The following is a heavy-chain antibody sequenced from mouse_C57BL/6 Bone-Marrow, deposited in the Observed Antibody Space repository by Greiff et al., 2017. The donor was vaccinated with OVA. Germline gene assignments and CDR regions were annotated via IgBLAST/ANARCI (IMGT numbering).Heavy chain of an antibody. Sequence: VKLMESGPELVKPGASVKISCKASGYAFSSSWMNWVKQRPGKGLEWIGRIYPGDGDTNYNGKFKGKATLTADKSSSTAYMQLSSLTSEDSAVYCCARSGSAGYVFFDYWGQGTTLTVSS. CDR3: ARSGSAGYVFFDY. D-gene: IGHD3-2*02. V-gene: IGHV1-82*01. CDR1: GYAFSSSW. J-gene: IGHJ2*01. CDR2: IYPGDGDT.